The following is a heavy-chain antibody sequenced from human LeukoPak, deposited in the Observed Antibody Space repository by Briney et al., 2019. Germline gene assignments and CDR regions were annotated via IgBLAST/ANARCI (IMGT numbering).Heavy chain of an antibody. CDR2: IRYDGRNK. CDR3: AKDGGNAAFDI. D-gene: IGHD3-16*01. J-gene: IGHJ3*02. CDR1: GFTFSSYA. V-gene: IGHV3-30*02. Sequence: PGGSLRLSCAASGFTFSSYAMSWVRQAPGKGLEWAAFIRYDGRNKYYVDFVKGRFTISRDNSKNTLYLQMNSLKAEDTAVYYCAKDGGNAAFDIWGQGTMIIVSS.